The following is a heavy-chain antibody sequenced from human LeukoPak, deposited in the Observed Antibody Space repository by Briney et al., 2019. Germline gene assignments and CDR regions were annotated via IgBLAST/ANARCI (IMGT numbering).Heavy chain of an antibody. Sequence: GGSLRLSCAASGFTFSNHWMSWVRQAPGKGLEWVANIKEDGSVKYYVNSVKGRFTISRDNSKNTLFLQMNSLRAEDTAVYYCAKDREGLSSGYDLEYFDYWGQGTLVTVSS. D-gene: IGHD5-12*01. CDR2: IKEDGSVK. CDR3: AKDREGLSSGYDLEYFDY. CDR1: GFTFSNHW. J-gene: IGHJ4*02. V-gene: IGHV3-7*05.